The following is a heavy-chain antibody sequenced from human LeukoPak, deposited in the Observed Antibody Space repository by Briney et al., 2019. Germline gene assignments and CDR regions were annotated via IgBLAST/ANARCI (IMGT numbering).Heavy chain of an antibody. CDR2: ISSSSSYR. J-gene: IGHJ4*02. D-gene: IGHD3-16*01. V-gene: IGHV3-21*01. Sequence: GGSLRLSWAASGFTFNSDTMNWVRQAPGKGLEWVSSISSSSSYRYYADSVKGRFTISRDNAKNSLYLQINSLRAEDTAVYYCARGRGSYPNYFDFWGQGTLVTVSS. CDR3: ARGRGSYPNYFDF. CDR1: GFTFNSDT.